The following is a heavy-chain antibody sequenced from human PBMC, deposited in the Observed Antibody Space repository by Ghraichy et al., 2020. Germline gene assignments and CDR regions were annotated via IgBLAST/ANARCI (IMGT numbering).Heavy chain of an antibody. V-gene: IGHV1-69*01. Sequence: KVSCKASGGTFSSYAISWVRQAPGQGLEWMGGIIPIFGTANYAQKFQGRVTITADESTSTAYMELSSLRSEDPAVYYCARDRGYDGFYYYGMDVGGQGTTVTVSS. CDR1: GGTFSSYA. D-gene: IGHD5-12*01. J-gene: IGHJ6*02. CDR3: ARDRGYDGFYYYGMDV. CDR2: IIPIFGTA.